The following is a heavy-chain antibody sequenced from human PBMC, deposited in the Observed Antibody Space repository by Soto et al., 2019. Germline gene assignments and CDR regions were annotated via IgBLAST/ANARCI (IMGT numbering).Heavy chain of an antibody. CDR2: ISCDGSNT. V-gene: IGHV3-30*18. D-gene: IGHD6-13*01. Sequence: GGSLRLSCAASGFTFSSYGMHWVRQAPGKGLEWVSVISCDGSNTYYADSVKGRFTISRDNSKNTLYLQMNSLRAEDTAVYYCAKDYSPQQLALGDIWGQGTMVTVSS. CDR3: AKDYSPQQLALGDI. J-gene: IGHJ3*02. CDR1: GFTFSSYG.